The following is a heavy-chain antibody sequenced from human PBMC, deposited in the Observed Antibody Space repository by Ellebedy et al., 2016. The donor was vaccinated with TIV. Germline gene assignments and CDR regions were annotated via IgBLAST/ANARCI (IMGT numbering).Heavy chain of an antibody. CDR3: ARHEIPEAKYYYDSRSGMDV. Sequence: ASVKVSCXASGYTFTSYDINWVRQATGQGLEWMGWMNPNSGNTGYAQKFQGRVTMTRNTSISTAYMELSSLRSEDTAVYYCARHEIPEAKYYYDSRSGMDVWGQGTTVTVSS. V-gene: IGHV1-8*01. CDR1: GYTFTSYD. J-gene: IGHJ6*02. CDR2: MNPNSGNT. D-gene: IGHD3-22*01.